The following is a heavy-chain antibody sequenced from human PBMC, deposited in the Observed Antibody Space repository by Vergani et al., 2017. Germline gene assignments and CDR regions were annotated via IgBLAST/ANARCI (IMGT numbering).Heavy chain of an antibody. CDR2: INPSGGST. J-gene: IGHJ4*02. Sequence: QVQLVQSGAEVKKPGASVKVSCKASGYTFTSYYMHWVRQAPGQGLEWMGIINPSGGSTSSAQKFQGRVTMTRDTSISTAYMELSRLRSDDTAVYYCARVGGSSGYHDWGQGTLVTVSS. CDR1: GYTFTSYY. V-gene: IGHV1-46*01. D-gene: IGHD3-22*01. CDR3: ARVGGSSGYHD.